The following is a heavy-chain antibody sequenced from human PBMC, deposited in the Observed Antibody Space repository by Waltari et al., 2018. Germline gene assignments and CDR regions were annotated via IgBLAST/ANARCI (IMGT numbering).Heavy chain of an antibody. J-gene: IGHJ4*02. V-gene: IGHV4-39*07. Sequence: QLQLQESGPGLLKPSETLSLTCSVTGGSISISSHYWAWIRQPPGKGLEWIGSIYYSGITQYNPSLKSRITMSLDMSKNQFSLKLISMTAEDTAVYFCARDNSSSWYFFDYWGQGTVVTVSS. CDR1: GGSISISSHY. D-gene: IGHD6-13*01. CDR2: IYYSGIT. CDR3: ARDNSSSWYFFDY.